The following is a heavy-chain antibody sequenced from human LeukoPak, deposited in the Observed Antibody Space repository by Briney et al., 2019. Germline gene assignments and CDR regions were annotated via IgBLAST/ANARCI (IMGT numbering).Heavy chain of an antibody. D-gene: IGHD3-10*02. CDR1: VFTFNAYA. V-gene: IGHV3-23*05. Sequence: HGGSLRLSCEASVFTFNAYAMTWVTDAPAKGLEWVSSLGSDNKPHYSESVKGRFAISRDNSKNMLFLQLDGLRAEDTALYYCARYLHYYVAMDVWGQGTTVTVSS. CDR3: ARYLHYYVAMDV. J-gene: IGHJ6*02. CDR2: LGSDNKP.